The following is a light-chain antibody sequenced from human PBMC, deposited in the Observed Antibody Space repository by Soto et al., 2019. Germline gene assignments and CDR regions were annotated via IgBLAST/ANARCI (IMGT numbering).Light chain of an antibody. Sequence: EVVLTQSPATLSLSPGERATLSCRASQSVSRSLAWYQQKPGQAPRLLIFDASNRATGIPARFSASGSGTDFTLTISSLESEDSAVYYCQQRSDWPITFGQGTRLDI. CDR2: DAS. J-gene: IGKJ5*01. V-gene: IGKV3-11*01. CDR1: QSVSRS. CDR3: QQRSDWPIT.